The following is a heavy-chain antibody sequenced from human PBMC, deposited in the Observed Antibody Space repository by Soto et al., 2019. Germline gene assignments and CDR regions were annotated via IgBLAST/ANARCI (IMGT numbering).Heavy chain of an antibody. J-gene: IGHJ6*03. D-gene: IGHD6-13*01. V-gene: IGHV4-59*01. CDR2: VYYSGNT. Sequence: SPTLSSTWTVSGGSISPYDWSWIRQPPGKGLEWIGYVYYSGNTNYNPSLESRVTISVDTSRNRFSLNLTSATAADTAVYYCARKGAAASYAHYYMDVWGRGTAVTVSS. CDR3: ARKGAAASYAHYYMDV. CDR1: GGSISPYD.